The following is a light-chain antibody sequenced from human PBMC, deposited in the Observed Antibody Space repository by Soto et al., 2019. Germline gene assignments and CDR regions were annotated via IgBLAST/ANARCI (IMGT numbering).Light chain of an antibody. CDR2: GAS. CDR3: QQYGSSPTLT. V-gene: IGKV3-20*01. J-gene: IGKJ4*01. CDR1: QSVSSTY. Sequence: EIVLTQSPGTLSLSPGERATLSCRASQSVSSTYLAWYQQTPGQAPRLLIYGASSRATGIPDRFSGSGSGTDFTLAISRLEPEDGAVYYCQQYGSSPTLTFGGGTKVEIK.